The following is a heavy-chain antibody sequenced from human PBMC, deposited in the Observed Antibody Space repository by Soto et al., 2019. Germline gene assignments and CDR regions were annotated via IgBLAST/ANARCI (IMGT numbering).Heavy chain of an antibody. CDR3: GRGFGGTH. V-gene: IGHV3-7*05. Sequence: EVQLVESGGDLVQPGGSLRLSCAASGFTFNNYYMVWVRQAPGRGLEWVANINQDGSAKYYVDSVKGRFTISRDNAKSSLYLQINSLRAEDTATYYCGRGFGGTHWGQGSLVTVSS. CDR1: GFTFNNYY. CDR2: INQDGSAK. D-gene: IGHD2-15*01. J-gene: IGHJ4*02.